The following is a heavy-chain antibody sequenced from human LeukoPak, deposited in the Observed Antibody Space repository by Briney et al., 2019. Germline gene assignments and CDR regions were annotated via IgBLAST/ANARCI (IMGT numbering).Heavy chain of an antibody. D-gene: IGHD5-12*01. CDR1: GGSISSYY. J-gene: IGHJ4*02. CDR3: ARERYSGYEDN. Sequence: PSETLSLTFTVSGGSISSYYWSWIRQPPGKGLEWIGYIYYSGSTNYNPSLKSRVTISVDTSKNQFSLKLSSVTAADTAAYYCARERYSGYEDNWGQGTLVTVSS. CDR2: IYYSGST. V-gene: IGHV4-59*01.